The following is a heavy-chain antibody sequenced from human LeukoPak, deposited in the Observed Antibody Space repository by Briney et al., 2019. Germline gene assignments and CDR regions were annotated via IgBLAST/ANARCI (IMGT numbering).Heavy chain of an antibody. V-gene: IGHV3-23*01. CDR1: GFTFSSYA. D-gene: IGHD4-11*01. CDR2: ISGNGAHS. J-gene: IGHJ4*02. CDR3: ARDGPLQSLDY. Sequence: GGSLRLSCAASGFTFSSYAMSWVRQAPGKGLEWVSSISGNGAHSYYADSVKGRFTISRDNSRNTLYLQINSLRTADTALYYCARDGPLQSLDYWGQGTLVTVSS.